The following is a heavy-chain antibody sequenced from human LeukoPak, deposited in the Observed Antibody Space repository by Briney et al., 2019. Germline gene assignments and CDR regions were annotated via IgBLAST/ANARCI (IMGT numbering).Heavy chain of an antibody. CDR1: GGSISSGGYY. J-gene: IGHJ4*02. D-gene: IGHD1-1*01. CDR3: ARDRGVNWNDAGGTFDY. CDR2: IYYSGST. Sequence: KPSETLSLTCTVSGGSISSGGYYWSWIRQHPGKGLEWIRYIYYSGSTYYNPSLKSRVTISVDTSKNQFSLKLSSVTAADTAVYYCARDRGVNWNDAGGTFDYWGQGTLVTVSS. V-gene: IGHV4-31*03.